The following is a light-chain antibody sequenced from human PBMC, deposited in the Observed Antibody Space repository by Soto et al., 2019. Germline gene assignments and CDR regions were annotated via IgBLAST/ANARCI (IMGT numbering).Light chain of an antibody. CDR1: SSDVGDYNY. CDR2: EVS. V-gene: IGLV2-14*01. J-gene: IGLJ1*01. Sequence: QSALTQPASVSGSPGQSINISCTGTSSDVGDYNYVSWYQQHPGKAPKLMIYEVSNRPSGVSNRFSGSKSGNTASLTISGLQAEDEADYYCSSYTSSYVFGTGTKLTVL. CDR3: SSYTSSYV.